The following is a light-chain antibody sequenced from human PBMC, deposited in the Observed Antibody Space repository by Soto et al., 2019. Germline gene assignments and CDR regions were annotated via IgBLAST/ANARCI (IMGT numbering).Light chain of an antibody. Sequence: DIQMTQSPSSLSASIGDRVTITCRASQIISTYLNWYQQKPGKAPKLLIYAASSLHSGVPSRFSGSGSGTDFTLTICSLQPEDFATYYCQQSYNTPCTFGLGTKV. CDR2: AAS. CDR3: QQSYNTPCT. V-gene: IGKV1-39*01. CDR1: QIISTY. J-gene: IGKJ1*01.